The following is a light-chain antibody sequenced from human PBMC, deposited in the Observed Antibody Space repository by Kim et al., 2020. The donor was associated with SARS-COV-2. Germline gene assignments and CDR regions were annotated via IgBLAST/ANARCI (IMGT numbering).Light chain of an antibody. CDR2: GAS. J-gene: IGKJ2*01. V-gene: IGKV3-20*01. CDR1: QSVSINH. CDR3: QQFASSGYT. Sequence: EIVLTQSPGTLSLSPGERATLSCRASQSVSINHLAWYHQKPGQAPRLLISGASTRATGIPDRFSGSGSGTDFTLTISRLDPEDFGVYFCQQFASSGYTFGQGTKLEIK.